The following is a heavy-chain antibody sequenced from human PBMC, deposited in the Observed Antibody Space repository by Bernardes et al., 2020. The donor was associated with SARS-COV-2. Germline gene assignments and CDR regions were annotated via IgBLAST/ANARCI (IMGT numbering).Heavy chain of an antibody. CDR3: AREVPKYRDSSGYAHYYYAMDV. CDR1: GFNFSDHY. J-gene: IGHJ6*02. Sequence: GGSLRLSCATSGFNFSDHYLDWVRQAPGKGLEWVGRIRNKGRNYSTKYAASVEGRFIISRDDSRKSLFLQINSLKTEDTAVYYCAREVPKYRDSSGYAHYYYAMDVWGQGTTVTVSS. V-gene: IGHV3-72*01. D-gene: IGHD3-22*01. CDR2: IRNKGRNYST.